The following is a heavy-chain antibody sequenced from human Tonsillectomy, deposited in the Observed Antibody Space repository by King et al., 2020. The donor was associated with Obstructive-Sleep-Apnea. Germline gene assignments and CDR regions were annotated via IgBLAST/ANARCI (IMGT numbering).Heavy chain of an antibody. V-gene: IGHV4-39*06. CDR3: ARDDQGLGIGAFDI. D-gene: IGHD3/OR15-3a*01. J-gene: IGHJ3*02. CDR1: GGSISSSSHD. Sequence: QLQESGPGLVKPSETLSLTCTVSGGSISSSSHDWGWIRQPPGKGLEWIGTMSYTVTTFYNPSIKSRVTRSADTSTNQFALRLRSLTAADTAVYYCARDDQGLGIGAFDIWGQGTMVTVSP. CDR2: MSYTVTT.